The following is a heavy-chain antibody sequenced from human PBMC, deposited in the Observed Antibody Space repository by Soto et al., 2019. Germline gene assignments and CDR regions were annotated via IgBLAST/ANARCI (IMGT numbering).Heavy chain of an antibody. J-gene: IGHJ4*02. CDR1: GFTFSSYS. D-gene: IGHD6-13*01. Sequence: PGGSLRLSCAASGFTFSSYSMNWVRQVPGKGLEWVSYISSSSSTIYYADSVKGRFTISRDNSKNTLYLQMNSLRAEDTAVYYCAKIPGNPSLIFDYWGQGTLVTVSS. V-gene: IGHV3-48*01. CDR2: ISSSSSTI. CDR3: AKIPGNPSLIFDY.